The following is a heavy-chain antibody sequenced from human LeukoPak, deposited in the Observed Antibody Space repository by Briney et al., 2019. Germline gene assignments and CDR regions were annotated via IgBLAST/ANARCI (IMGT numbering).Heavy chain of an antibody. D-gene: IGHD3-10*01. V-gene: IGHV3-30*03. J-gene: IGHJ4*02. CDR1: GFTFSNYG. Sequence: GGSLRLSCAASGFTFSNYGMHWVRQAPGKGLEWVAVISYHGSDKYFADSVKGRFTISRDNSKNTLCLQMNSLRAEDTAVYYCARMAFMDRAYLGFDYWGQGTLVTVSS. CDR3: ARMAFMDRAYLGFDY. CDR2: ISYHGSDK.